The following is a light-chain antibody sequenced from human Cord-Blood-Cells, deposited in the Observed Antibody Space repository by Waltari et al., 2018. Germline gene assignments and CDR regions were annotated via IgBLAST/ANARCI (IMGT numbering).Light chain of an antibody. CDR1: QSISSW. Sequence: DIQMTQSPSTLSASVGDRVTITCRASQSISSWLAWYQQKPGKAPKLLIYKASSLESWVPSRFSVSGSGTEFTLTISSLQPDDFATYYCQQYNSYSTFGQGTKVEIK. V-gene: IGKV1-5*03. CDR2: KAS. CDR3: QQYNSYST. J-gene: IGKJ1*01.